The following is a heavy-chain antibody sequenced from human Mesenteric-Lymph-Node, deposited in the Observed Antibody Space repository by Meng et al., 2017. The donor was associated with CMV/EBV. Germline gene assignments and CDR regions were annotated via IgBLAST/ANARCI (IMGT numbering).Heavy chain of an antibody. CDR3: AADSSGYYYWFDP. CDR1: SRYA. J-gene: IGHJ5*02. Sequence: SRYAISWVRQAPGQGLEWLGRTYYRSKWYNDYAVSVKSRITINPDTSKNQFSLQLNSVTPEDTAVYYCAADSSGYYYWFDPWGQGTLVTVSS. CDR2: TYYRSKWYN. V-gene: IGHV6-1*01. D-gene: IGHD3-22*01.